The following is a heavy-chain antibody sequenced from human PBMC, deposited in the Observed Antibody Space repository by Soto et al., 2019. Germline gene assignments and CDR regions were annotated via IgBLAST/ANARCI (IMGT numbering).Heavy chain of an antibody. D-gene: IGHD3-16*01. V-gene: IGHV3-21*01. CDR1: GFPFSAYN. CDR2: ITVGSSHI. CDR3: SRSPEVGVRGDY. Sequence: GGSLRLSCSVYGFPFSAYNINWVRQAPGKGLEWVSSITVGSSHIYQPNSMKGRFTISRDDAKNSVYLQIDSLRDEDTALYYCSRSPEVGVRGDYWGKGTLVTVSS. J-gene: IGHJ4*02.